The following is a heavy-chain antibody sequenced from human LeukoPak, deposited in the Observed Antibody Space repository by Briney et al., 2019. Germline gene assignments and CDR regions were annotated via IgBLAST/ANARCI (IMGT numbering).Heavy chain of an antibody. V-gene: IGHV4-59*01. Sequence: PSETLSLTCTVSGGSISSYYWSWIRQPPGKGLEWIGYIYYSGSTNYNPSLKSRVTISVDTSKNQFSLKLSSVTAADTAVYYCARGALDCSSTSCYDYWGQGTLVTVSS. CDR3: ARGALDCSSTSCYDY. D-gene: IGHD2-2*01. CDR2: IYYSGST. CDR1: GGSISSYY. J-gene: IGHJ4*02.